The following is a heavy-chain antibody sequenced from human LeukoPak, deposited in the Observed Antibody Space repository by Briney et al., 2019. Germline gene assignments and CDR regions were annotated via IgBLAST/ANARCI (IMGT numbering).Heavy chain of an antibody. CDR3: AKGVGCSGGTCYSGHGMDV. CDR1: GFTFSSYA. Sequence: GGSLRLSCAASGFTFSSYAMSWVRQAPGKGLEWVSALSGSGANTYYADSVKGRFTISRDNSKNTLYLQVNSLSAEDTAVYYCAKGVGCSGGTCYSGHGMDVWGQGTTVTVSS. CDR2: LSGSGANT. D-gene: IGHD2-15*01. J-gene: IGHJ6*02. V-gene: IGHV3-23*01.